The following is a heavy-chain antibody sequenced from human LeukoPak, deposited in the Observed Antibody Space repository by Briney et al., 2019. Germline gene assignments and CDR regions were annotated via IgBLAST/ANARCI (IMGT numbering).Heavy chain of an antibody. D-gene: IGHD6-19*01. V-gene: IGHV3-21*01. J-gene: IGHJ4*02. CDR1: GFTFNRTS. CDR2: LSSSSSYI. Sequence: PGGSLRLSCAASGFTFNRTSTNWVRQAPGKGLEWVSSLSSSSSYIYYADSVKGRFTISRDNAKNSLYLQMNSLRAEDTAVYYCARASSSGWRGNLDYWGQGTLVTVSS. CDR3: ARASSSGWRGNLDY.